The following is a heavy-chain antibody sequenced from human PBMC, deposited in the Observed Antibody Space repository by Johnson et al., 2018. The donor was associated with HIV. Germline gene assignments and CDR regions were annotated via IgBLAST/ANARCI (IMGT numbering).Heavy chain of an antibody. CDR2: ISGSGTTT. Sequence: MLLVESGGGLVQPGGSLRLSCAASGFTFSNYAMSWVRQAPGKGLEWVSGISGSGTTTYNADSVKGRFTISRDNSKNTLYLQMNSLRAEDTAIYYCAKYAPLNYEIDYSSSSSAFDIWGQGTMVTVSS. CDR1: GFTFSNYA. J-gene: IGHJ3*02. D-gene: IGHD6-6*01. V-gene: IGHV3-23*04. CDR3: AKYAPLNYEIDYSSSSSAFDI.